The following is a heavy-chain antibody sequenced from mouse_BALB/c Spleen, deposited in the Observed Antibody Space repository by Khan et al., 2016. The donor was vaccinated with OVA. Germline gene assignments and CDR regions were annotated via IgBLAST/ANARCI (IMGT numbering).Heavy chain of an antibody. CDR3: GRSVKGTTDYAMDY. V-gene: IGHV2-2*02. CDR1: GFSLTNYG. Sequence: QVRLQQSGPGLVQPSQSLSITCTVSGFSLTNYGVHWVRQSPGKGLEWLGVIWSGGSTDYNAAFISRLSISKANSTSQVFFNMNSLQANETAKYYCGRSVKGTTDYAMDYWGQGTSVTVTS. CDR2: IWSGGST. J-gene: IGHJ4*01. D-gene: IGHD2-14*01.